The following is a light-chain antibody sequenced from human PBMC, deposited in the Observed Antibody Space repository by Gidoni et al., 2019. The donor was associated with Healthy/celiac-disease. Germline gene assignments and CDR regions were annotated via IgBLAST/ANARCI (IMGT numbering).Light chain of an antibody. CDR2: RNN. V-gene: IGLV10-54*04. CDR1: SNNVGNQG. CDR3: SAWDSSLSAWV. J-gene: IGLJ3*02. Sequence: TLTCTGNSNNVGNQGAAWLQQHQGHPPKLLSYRNNNRPSGISERFSASRSGNTASLTITGLQPEDEADYYCSAWDSSLSAWVFGGGTKLTVL.